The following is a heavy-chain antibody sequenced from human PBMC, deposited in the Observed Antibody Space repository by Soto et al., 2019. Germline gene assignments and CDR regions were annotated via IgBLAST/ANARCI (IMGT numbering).Heavy chain of an antibody. J-gene: IGHJ5*02. V-gene: IGHV4-39*07. CDR3: ARGPREFTVTSNWFDP. CDR2: IYYSGST. Sequence: PSETLSLTCTVSGGSISSSSYYWGWIRQPPGKGLEWIGSIYYSGSTYYNPSLKSRVTISVDTSKNQFSLKLSSATAADTAVYYCARGPREFTVTSNWFDPWGQGTLVTVSS. CDR1: GGSISSSSYY. D-gene: IGHD4-17*01.